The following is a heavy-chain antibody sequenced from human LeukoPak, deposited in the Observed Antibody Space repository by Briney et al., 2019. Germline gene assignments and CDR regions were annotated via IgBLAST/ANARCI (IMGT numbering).Heavy chain of an antibody. Sequence: SETQSLTCTVSGDSISSYFWSWIRQPAGKGLEWIGRIYTSGSTNYNPSLKSRVTMSVDTSKNQFSLKLSSVTAADTAVYYCAREQWLVRGDAFDIWGQGTMVTVSS. CDR1: GDSISSYF. CDR3: AREQWLVRGDAFDI. CDR2: IYTSGST. D-gene: IGHD6-19*01. J-gene: IGHJ3*02. V-gene: IGHV4-4*07.